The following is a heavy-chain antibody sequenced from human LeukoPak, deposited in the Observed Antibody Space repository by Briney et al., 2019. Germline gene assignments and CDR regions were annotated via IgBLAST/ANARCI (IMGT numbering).Heavy chain of an antibody. Sequence: PGGSLRLSCAASGFTFNAYAIHWVRQAPGKGLEWVAFIRKDGNNENYADSVKGRFTISRDNSKNMVYLQMNNLQTEDTPIYYCAKDRGDYPPYFDHWGQGTLVTVSS. V-gene: IGHV3-30*02. CDR3: AKDRGDYPPYFDH. J-gene: IGHJ4*02. CDR2: IRKDGNNE. D-gene: IGHD2-21*02. CDR1: GFTFNAYA.